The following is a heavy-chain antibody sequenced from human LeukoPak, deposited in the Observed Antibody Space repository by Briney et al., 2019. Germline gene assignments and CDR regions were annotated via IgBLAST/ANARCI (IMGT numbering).Heavy chain of an antibody. CDR1: GFTFSSYE. V-gene: IGHV3-48*03. J-gene: IGHJ4*02. D-gene: IGHD1-7*01. Sequence: GGSLRLSCAASGFTFSSYEVNWVRQAPGKGLEWVSYISSSGSTIYYADSVKGRFTISRDNAKNSLYLQMNSLRVEDTAVYYCARGGGELQCFDYWGQGTLVTVSS. CDR2: ISSSGSTI. CDR3: ARGGGELQCFDY.